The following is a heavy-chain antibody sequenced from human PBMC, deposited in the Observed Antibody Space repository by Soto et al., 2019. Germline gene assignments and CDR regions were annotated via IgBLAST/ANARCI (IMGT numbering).Heavy chain of an antibody. D-gene: IGHD3-3*01. CDR3: TTGFWSPQYYYYAMDV. V-gene: IGHV3-15*07. CDR2: IKSKTDAGTT. J-gene: IGHJ6*02. CDR1: GFPFSFAL. Sequence: GGSLILSSAASGFPFSFALMNWVRPAPGKGLEWVGRIKSKTDAGTTDYAAPVKGRFIISRDDSKNTLYLQMNSLKSEDTAVYYCTTGFWSPQYYYYAMDVWGQGTTVTVSS.